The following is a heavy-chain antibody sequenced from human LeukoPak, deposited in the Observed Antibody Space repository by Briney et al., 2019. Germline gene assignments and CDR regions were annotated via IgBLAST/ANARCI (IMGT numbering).Heavy chain of an antibody. CDR2: INPSGGST. CDR3: ARALSAYYYDSSGYYPPDY. V-gene: IGHV1-46*01. Sequence: ASVEVSCKASGYTFTSYYMHWVRQAPGQGLEWMGIINPSGGSTSYAQKFQGRVTMTRDMSTSTVYMELSSLRSEDTAVYYCARALSAYYYDSSGYYPPDYWGQGTLVTVSS. J-gene: IGHJ4*02. D-gene: IGHD3-22*01. CDR1: GYTFTSYY.